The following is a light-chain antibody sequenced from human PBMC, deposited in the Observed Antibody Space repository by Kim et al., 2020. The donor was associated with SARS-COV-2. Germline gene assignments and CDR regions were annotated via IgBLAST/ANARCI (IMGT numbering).Light chain of an antibody. Sequence: EIVMTQSPATLSVSPGERATLSCRASQSVSSNLAWYQQKPGQTPRLLIFGASTRATGIPVRFSGSGSGTEFTLTISSLQSEDFVVYYCQQYDNWPLTFGGETKLEI. CDR1: QSVSSN. J-gene: IGKJ4*01. CDR3: QQYDNWPLT. V-gene: IGKV3-15*01. CDR2: GAS.